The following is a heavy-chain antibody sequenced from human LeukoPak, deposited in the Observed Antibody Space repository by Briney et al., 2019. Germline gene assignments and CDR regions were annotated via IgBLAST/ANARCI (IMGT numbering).Heavy chain of an antibody. CDR1: GYTFTSYG. CDR3: ARDLSSGAAAGRHDY. CDR2: ISAYNGNT. Sequence: ASVKVSCKASGYTFTSYGISWVRQAPGQGLEWMGWISAYNGNTNYAQKLQGRVTMTTDTSTSTAYMELRSLRSDDTAVYYCARDLSSGAAAGRHDYWGQGTLVTVSS. V-gene: IGHV1-18*01. D-gene: IGHD6-13*01. J-gene: IGHJ4*02.